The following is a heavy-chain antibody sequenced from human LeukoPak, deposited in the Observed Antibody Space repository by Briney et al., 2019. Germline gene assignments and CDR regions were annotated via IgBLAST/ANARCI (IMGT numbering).Heavy chain of an antibody. Sequence: GGSLRLSCAASGFTFDDYAMHWARQAPGKGLEWVSGISWNSGSIGYADSVKGRFTISRDNAKNSLYLQMNSLRAEDTALYYCAKDHLLRYFDWFDAFDIWGQGTMVTVSS. J-gene: IGHJ3*02. V-gene: IGHV3-9*01. D-gene: IGHD3-9*01. CDR2: ISWNSGSI. CDR1: GFTFDDYA. CDR3: AKDHLLRYFDWFDAFDI.